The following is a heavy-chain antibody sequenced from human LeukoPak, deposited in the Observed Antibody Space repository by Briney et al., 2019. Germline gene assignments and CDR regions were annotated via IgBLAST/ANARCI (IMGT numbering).Heavy chain of an antibody. J-gene: IGHJ4*02. V-gene: IGHV1-46*01. D-gene: IGHD5-12*01. Sequence: ASVKVSCKASGYTFTSYYMHWVRQAPGQGLEWMGIINPSGGSTSYAQKFQGRVTMTRDMSTSTVYMELSSLRSEDTAVYYCARPIGDSGHIAVKALGYWGQGTLVTVSS. CDR3: ARPIGDSGHIAVKALGY. CDR2: INPSGGST. CDR1: GYTFTSYY.